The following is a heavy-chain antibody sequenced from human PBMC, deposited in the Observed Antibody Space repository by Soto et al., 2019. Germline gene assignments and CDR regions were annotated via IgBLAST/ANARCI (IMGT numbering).Heavy chain of an antibody. V-gene: IGHV3-48*02. Sequence: GGSLRVSCAASGFTFSSYSMNWARQAPGKGLEWVSYISGPRNSGTTKYYADSVKGRFTISRDNAKNSLYLQMNSLRDDDTAVYYCATSGTSGWEFDYWGQGTPVPVSS. J-gene: IGHJ4*02. CDR2: ISGPRNSGTTK. CDR1: GFTFSSYS. CDR3: ATSGTSGWEFDY. D-gene: IGHD6-19*01.